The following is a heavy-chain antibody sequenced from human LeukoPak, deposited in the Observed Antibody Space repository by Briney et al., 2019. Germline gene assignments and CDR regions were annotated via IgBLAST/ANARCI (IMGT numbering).Heavy chain of an antibody. D-gene: IGHD6-13*01. Sequence: SETLSLTCTVSGGSISSYYWSWIRQPPGKGLQWLGYMHYSGTTNYNPALKSRVTISVDTSKNQFSLKLSSVTAADTAVYYCAATDIAAAGTWLDPWGQGTLVTVSS. J-gene: IGHJ5*02. CDR1: GGSISSYY. CDR3: AATDIAAAGTWLDP. CDR2: MHYSGTT. V-gene: IGHV4-59*01.